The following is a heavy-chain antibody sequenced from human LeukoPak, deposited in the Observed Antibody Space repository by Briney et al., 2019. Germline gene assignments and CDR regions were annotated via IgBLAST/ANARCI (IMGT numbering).Heavy chain of an antibody. Sequence: GGSLRLSCAASGFTFSSYGMHWVRQAPGKGLEWVAFIRYDGSNKYYADSVKGRFTISRDNSKNTLYLQMNSLRAEDTAVYYCAKVKPWTIFGVVPTVLLYMDVWGKGTTVTVSS. J-gene: IGHJ6*03. CDR1: GFTFSSYG. V-gene: IGHV3-30*02. CDR3: AKVKPWTIFGVVPTVLLYMDV. D-gene: IGHD3-3*01. CDR2: IRYDGSNK.